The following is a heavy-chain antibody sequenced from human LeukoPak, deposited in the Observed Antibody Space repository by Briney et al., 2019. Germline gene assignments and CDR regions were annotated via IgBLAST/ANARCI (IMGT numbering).Heavy chain of an antibody. D-gene: IGHD3-10*01. V-gene: IGHV4-4*07. CDR2: IYTSGST. CDR3: ARDFSQRITMVRGVMPA. Sequence: SGTLSLTCTVSGGSFSIYYWSWIRQPAGKGLEYIGRIYTSGSTYYNPSLKSRVTISVDTSKNQFSLKLSSVTAADTAVYYCARDFSQRITMVRGVMPAWGQGTLVTVSS. CDR1: GGSFSIYY. J-gene: IGHJ5*02.